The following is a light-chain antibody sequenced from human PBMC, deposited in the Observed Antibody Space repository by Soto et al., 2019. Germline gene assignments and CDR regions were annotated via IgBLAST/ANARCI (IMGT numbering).Light chain of an antibody. CDR2: DVS. J-gene: IGKJ1*01. Sequence: ENVLTQSPGTLSLSPGQRATLTCRASLPVRDNFLAWYQQKPGQTPRVLIYDVSTRATGVPDRFSGSGSATDFPLTISRLEPGDSAVYFCPQSHSSPTFGQGTKVEIK. CDR1: LPVRDNF. V-gene: IGKV3-20*01. CDR3: PQSHSSPT.